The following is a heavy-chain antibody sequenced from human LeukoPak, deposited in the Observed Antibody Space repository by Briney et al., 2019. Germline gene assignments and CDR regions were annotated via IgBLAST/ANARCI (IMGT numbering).Heavy chain of an antibody. Sequence: PGGSLRLSCAASGVSVRSNYMSWVRQAPGKGLDWVSVIYSDGRAFYAESVKGRFTISRDTSKNTVYLQMNNLRAEDTARYFCARERGPSGSGSLSFYYYNMDVWGRGTTVSVSS. V-gene: IGHV3-66*01. CDR3: ARERGPSGSGSLSFYYYNMDV. D-gene: IGHD6-25*01. CDR2: IYSDGRA. CDR1: GVSVRSNY. J-gene: IGHJ6*03.